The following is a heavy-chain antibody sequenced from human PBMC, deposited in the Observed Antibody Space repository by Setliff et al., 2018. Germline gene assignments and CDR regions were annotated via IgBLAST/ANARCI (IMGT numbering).Heavy chain of an antibody. CDR2: ISSRSNTI. D-gene: IGHD3-22*01. CDR3: ATNPRKGRSGGYYYDDPYYFYMDV. Sequence: GSLRLSCTASKFSFSSYYMAWIRQAPGKGLEWIAYISSRSNTIYYADSVKGRFTISRDNAKNSLYLQLNSLRAEDTAVYYCATNPRKGRSGGYYYDDPYYFYMDVWGKGTTVTVSS. CDR1: KFSFSSYY. V-gene: IGHV3-48*01. J-gene: IGHJ6*03.